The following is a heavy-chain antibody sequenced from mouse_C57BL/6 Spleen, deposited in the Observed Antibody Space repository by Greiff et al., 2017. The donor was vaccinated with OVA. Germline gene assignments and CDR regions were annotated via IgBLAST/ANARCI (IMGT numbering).Heavy chain of an antibody. CDR2: IDPSDSYT. Sequence: QVQLQQPGAELVKPGASVKLSCKASGYTFTSYWMQWVKQRPGQGLEWIGEIDPSDSYTNYNQKFKGKATLTVDTSSSTAYMQLSSLTSEDSAVYYCGAYGAYWGQGTLVTVSA. CDR1: GYTFTSYW. J-gene: IGHJ3*01. V-gene: IGHV1-50*01. CDR3: GAYGAY. D-gene: IGHD1-1*01.